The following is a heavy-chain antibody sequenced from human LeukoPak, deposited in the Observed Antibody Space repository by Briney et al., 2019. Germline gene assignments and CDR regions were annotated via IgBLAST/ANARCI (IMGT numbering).Heavy chain of an antibody. D-gene: IGHD6-6*01. V-gene: IGHV1-69*13. J-gene: IGHJ6*02. CDR1: GGTFSSYA. Sequence: SVEVSCKASGGTFSSYATSWVRQAPGQGLEWMGGIIPIFGTANYAQKFQGRVTITADESTSTAYMELSSLRSEDTAVYYCARIQIAARPGYYYYGMDVWGQGTTVTVSS. CDR2: IIPIFGTA. CDR3: ARIQIAARPGYYYYGMDV.